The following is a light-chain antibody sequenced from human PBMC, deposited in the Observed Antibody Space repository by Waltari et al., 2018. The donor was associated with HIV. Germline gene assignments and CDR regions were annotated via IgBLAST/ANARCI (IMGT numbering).Light chain of an antibody. CDR1: TPAFGASTP. Sequence: SALTQPASVSGSPGQSLTLSCTGSTPAFGASTPVPCYQQHPGKTPKLIIYEVNNRPSGVSNRVSGSKSGNTASLTISGLQAEDEADYYCGSYTSSTAWVFGGGT. J-gene: IGLJ3*02. CDR2: EVN. V-gene: IGLV2-14*01. CDR3: GSYTSSTAWV.